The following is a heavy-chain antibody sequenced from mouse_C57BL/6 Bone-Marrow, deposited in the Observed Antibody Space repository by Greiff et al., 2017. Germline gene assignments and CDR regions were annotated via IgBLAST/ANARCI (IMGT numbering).Heavy chain of an antibody. J-gene: IGHJ2*01. Sequence: QVQLQQPGAELVRPGTSVKLSCKASGYTFTSYWMPWVQQRPGQGLEWIGVIDPSDSYTNYNQKFKGKATLTVDTSSSTAYMQLSSLTSEDSAVYYCARGRWLLRRYYFDYWGQGTTLTVSS. D-gene: IGHD2-3*01. CDR2: IDPSDSYT. V-gene: IGHV1-59*01. CDR3: ARGRWLLRRYYFDY. CDR1: GYTFTSYW.